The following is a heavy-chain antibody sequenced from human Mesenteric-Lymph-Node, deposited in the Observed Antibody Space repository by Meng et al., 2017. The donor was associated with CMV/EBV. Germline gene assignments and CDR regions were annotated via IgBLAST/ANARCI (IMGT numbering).Heavy chain of an antibody. CDR1: GDSLSSHY. J-gene: IGHJ6*02. CDR3: VRGLPGGMDV. Sequence: SETLSLTCSVSGDSLSSHYWSWIRQPPGKGLEWIGYIYYSGTTNYDPSLKSRATISLDTSKNRFSLKLSSVTAADTAVYYCVRGLPGGMDVRGQGTTVTVSS. V-gene: IGHV4-59*11. D-gene: IGHD2-2*01. CDR2: IYYSGTT.